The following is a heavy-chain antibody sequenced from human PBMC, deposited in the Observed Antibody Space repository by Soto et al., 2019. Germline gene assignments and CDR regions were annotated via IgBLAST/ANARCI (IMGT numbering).Heavy chain of an antibody. J-gene: IGHJ3*01. CDR1: GFSLATTGVG. Sequence: QITLKESGPTEVKPTETLALTCTFSGFSLATTGVGVGWVRQPPGGALERIAVVYWDDDTRYNPSLETRLTLTKDTPKNQVALTMTDMDFVDTATFYCAHVTIPYGGTVGDEAFDVWGQGAVVTVSS. D-gene: IGHD3-16*01. CDR3: AHVTIPYGGTVGDEAFDV. CDR2: VYWDDDT. V-gene: IGHV2-5*02.